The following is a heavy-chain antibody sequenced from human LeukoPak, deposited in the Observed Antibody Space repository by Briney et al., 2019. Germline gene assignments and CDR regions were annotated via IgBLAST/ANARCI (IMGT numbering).Heavy chain of an antibody. Sequence: PGGSLRLSCAASGFTFSSYAMHWVRQAPGKGLEWVAVISYDGSNKYYAGSVKGRFTISRNNARNSLYLQMDSLRDEDTAVYYCARGRSFDYWGQGTLVTVSS. D-gene: IGHD1-14*01. CDR2: ISYDGSNK. J-gene: IGHJ4*02. CDR3: ARGRSFDY. V-gene: IGHV3-30-3*01. CDR1: GFTFSSYA.